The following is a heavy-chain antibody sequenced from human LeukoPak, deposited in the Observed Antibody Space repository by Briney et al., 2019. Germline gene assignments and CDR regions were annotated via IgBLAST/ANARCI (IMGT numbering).Heavy chain of an antibody. CDR1: GGSVSSGSHY. Sequence: SETLSLTCNVSGGSVSSGSHYWSWIRQPPGKGLEWIGYIYYSGSTNYNPSLKSRVTMSVDTSKNQFSLKLRSVTAADTAAYYCAREYSGYDGTQFDYWGQGTLVTVSS. CDR2: IYYSGST. J-gene: IGHJ4*02. CDR3: AREYSGYDGTQFDY. D-gene: IGHD5-12*01. V-gene: IGHV4-61*01.